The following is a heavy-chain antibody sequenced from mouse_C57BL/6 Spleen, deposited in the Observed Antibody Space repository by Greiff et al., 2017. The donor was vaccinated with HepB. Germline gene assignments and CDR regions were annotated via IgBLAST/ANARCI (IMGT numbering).Heavy chain of an antibody. V-gene: IGHV1-80*01. J-gene: IGHJ4*01. D-gene: IGHD3-3*01. CDR3: ARYPGREGYAMDY. CDR2: IYPGDGDT. Sequence: VQLQQSGAELVKPGASVKISCKASGYAFSSYWMNWVKQRPGKGLEGIGQIYPGDGDTNYNGKFKGKATLTADKSSSTAYMQLRSLTSEDAAVYFCARYPGREGYAMDYWGQGTSVTVSS. CDR1: GYAFSSYW.